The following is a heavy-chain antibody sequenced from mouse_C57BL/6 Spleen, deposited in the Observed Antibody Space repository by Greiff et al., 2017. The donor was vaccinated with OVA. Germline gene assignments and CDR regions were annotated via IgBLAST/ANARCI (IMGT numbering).Heavy chain of an antibody. CDR2: IDPETGGT. CDR3: TRMDY. CDR1: GYTFTDYE. Sequence: QVQLKESGAELVRPGASVTLSCKASGYTFTDYEMHWVKQTPVHGLEWIGAIDPETGGTAYNQKFKGKAILTADKSSSTAYMELRSLTSEDSAVYYCTRMDYWGQGTSVTVSS. V-gene: IGHV1-15*01. J-gene: IGHJ4*01.